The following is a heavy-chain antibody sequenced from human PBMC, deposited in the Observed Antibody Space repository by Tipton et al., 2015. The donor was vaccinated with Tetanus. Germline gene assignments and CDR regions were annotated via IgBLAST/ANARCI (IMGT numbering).Heavy chain of an antibody. CDR1: GFTFSSYA. D-gene: IGHD2-2*01. CDR2: ISGSGVST. Sequence: LSLTCAASGFTFSSYAMSWVRQAPGKGLEWVSVISGSGVSTYYADSVKGRFTISRDNSKNTLYLQMKSLRAEDTAVYYCAKGPAVRVVVPAATYYFDYWGQGTLVTVSS. V-gene: IGHV3-23*01. CDR3: AKGPAVRVVVPAATYYFDY. J-gene: IGHJ4*02.